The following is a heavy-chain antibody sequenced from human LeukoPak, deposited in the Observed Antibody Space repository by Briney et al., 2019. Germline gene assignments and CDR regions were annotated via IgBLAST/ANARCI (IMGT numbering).Heavy chain of an antibody. CDR1: GYTFTGYY. CDR2: INPNSGGT. Sequence: ASVKVSCKASGYTFTGYYMHWVRQAPGQGLEWMGWINPNSGGTNYAQKFQGRVTMTRNTSISTAYMELSSLRSEDTAVYYCARVRRLRYFDWLLQQRNWFDPWGQGTLVTVSS. D-gene: IGHD3-9*01. CDR3: ARVRRLRYFDWLLQQRNWFDP. J-gene: IGHJ5*02. V-gene: IGHV1-2*02.